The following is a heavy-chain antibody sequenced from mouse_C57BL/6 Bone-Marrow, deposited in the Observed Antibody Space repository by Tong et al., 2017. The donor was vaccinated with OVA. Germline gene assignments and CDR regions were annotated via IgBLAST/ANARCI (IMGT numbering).Heavy chain of an antibody. CDR1: RFNIKDDY. J-gene: IGHJ1*03. V-gene: IGHV14-4*01. D-gene: IGHD2-3*01. CDR2: IDPENGDT. CDR3: TTGGYYSDWYFDV. Sequence: EVQLQESGAELVRPGASVKLSCTASRFNIKDDYMHWVKQRPEQGLEWIGWIDPENGDTEYASKFQGKATITADTSSNTAYLQLSSLTSEDTAVYYCTTGGYYSDWYFDVWGTGTTVTVSS.